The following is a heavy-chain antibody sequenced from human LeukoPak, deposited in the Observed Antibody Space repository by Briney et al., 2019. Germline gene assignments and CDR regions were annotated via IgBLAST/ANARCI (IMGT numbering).Heavy chain of an antibody. Sequence: ASVKVSCKASGGTFSSYAISWVRQAPGQGLERMGGIIPIFGTANYAQKFQGRVTITADESTSTAYMELSSLRSEDTAVYYCARDNGWHGSGRAPSYYYYGMDVWGQGTTVTVSS. CDR1: GGTFSSYA. V-gene: IGHV1-69*13. CDR3: ARDNGWHGSGRAPSYYYYGMDV. J-gene: IGHJ6*02. CDR2: IIPIFGTA. D-gene: IGHD3-10*01.